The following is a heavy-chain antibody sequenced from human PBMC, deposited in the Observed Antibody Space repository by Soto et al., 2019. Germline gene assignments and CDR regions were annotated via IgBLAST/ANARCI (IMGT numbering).Heavy chain of an antibody. CDR2: INHSGST. Sequence: SETLSLTCAVYGGSFSGYYWSWIRQPPGKGLEWIGEINHSGSTNYNPSLKSRVTISVDTSKNQFSLKLSSVTAADTAVYYCASSYYYDSSGYLFDPWGQGTLVTVYS. CDR3: ASSYYYDSSGYLFDP. V-gene: IGHV4-34*01. CDR1: GGSFSGYY. J-gene: IGHJ5*02. D-gene: IGHD3-22*01.